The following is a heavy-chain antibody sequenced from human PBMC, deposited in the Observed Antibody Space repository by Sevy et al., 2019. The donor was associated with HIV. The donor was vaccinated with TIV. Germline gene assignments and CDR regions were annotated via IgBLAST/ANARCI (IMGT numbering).Heavy chain of an antibody. CDR2: ISANSGNT. CDR3: ARTSSYGSGNYFDY. Sequence: ASVKVSCKASGYTFTIYGISWVRQAPEHRLEWMGWISANSGNTNYAQNLQGRVTMSTDTSTITAYMELRSLRFDDTAVYYCARTSSYGSGNYFDYWGQGTLVTVSS. J-gene: IGHJ4*02. D-gene: IGHD3-10*01. CDR1: GYTFTIYG. V-gene: IGHV1-18*01.